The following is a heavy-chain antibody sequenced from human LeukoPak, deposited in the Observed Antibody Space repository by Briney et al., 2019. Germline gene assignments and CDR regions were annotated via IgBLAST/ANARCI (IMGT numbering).Heavy chain of an antibody. D-gene: IGHD5-18*01. CDR3: ARSPTKRVTDDY. Sequence: PSETLSLTCAVYGGSFSGYYWSWIRQPPGKGLEWIGSIYYSGTTYYNPSLKSRVTISVDKSKTQFSLTLTSVTAADTAVYFCARSPTKRVTDDYWGQGTLVTVSS. V-gene: IGHV4-34*11. CDR1: GGSFSGYY. CDR2: IYYSGTT. J-gene: IGHJ4*02.